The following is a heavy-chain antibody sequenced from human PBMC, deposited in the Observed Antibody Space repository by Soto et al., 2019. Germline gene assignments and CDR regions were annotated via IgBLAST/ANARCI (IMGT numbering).Heavy chain of an antibody. V-gene: IGHV3-13*01. CDR2: IGTAGDT. CDR1: GFTFSSYD. D-gene: IGHD3-9*01. CDR3: ARGIRDDILTGFAAFDI. Sequence: GGSLRLSCAASGFTFSSYDMHWVRQATGKGLEWVSAIGTAGDTYYPGSVKGRFTISRENAKNSLYLQMNSLRAGDTAVYYCARGIRDDILTGFAAFDIWGQGTMVTVSS. J-gene: IGHJ3*02.